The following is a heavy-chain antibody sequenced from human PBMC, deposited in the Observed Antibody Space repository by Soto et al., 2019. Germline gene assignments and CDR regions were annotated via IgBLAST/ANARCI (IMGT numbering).Heavy chain of an antibody. CDR1: GFPFRSYV. D-gene: IGHD3-16*01. J-gene: IGHJ1*01. CDR3: ARWGTTGGLDV. V-gene: IGHV3-30*19. Sequence: QVHLVESGGGVVQPGTSLRVSCVGSGFPFRSYVIHWVRQAPGKGLEWVALTSYDGSDKYYGDYVRGRFTISRDNSRNTVALQMDSLRLEDTALYYCARWGTTGGLDVWGQGNLVSVSS. CDR2: TSYDGSDK.